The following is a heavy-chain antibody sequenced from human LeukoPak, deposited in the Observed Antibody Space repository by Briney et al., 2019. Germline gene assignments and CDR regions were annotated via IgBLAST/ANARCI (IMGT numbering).Heavy chain of an antibody. J-gene: IGHJ6*03. Sequence: NAGGSLRLSCAASGFTFSDYYMSWIRQAPGKGLEWVSYISSSGSTMYYADSVKGRFTISRDNAKNSLYLQMNSLRAEDTAVYYCARYRGNYYYYMDVWGKGTTVTVSS. CDR3: ARYRGNYYYYMDV. CDR2: ISSSGSTM. V-gene: IGHV3-11*04. D-gene: IGHD3-16*01. CDR1: GFTFSDYY.